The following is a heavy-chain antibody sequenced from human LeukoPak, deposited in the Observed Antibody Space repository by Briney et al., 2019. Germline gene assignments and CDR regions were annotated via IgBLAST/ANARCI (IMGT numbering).Heavy chain of an antibody. CDR1: GGSFSGYY. J-gene: IGHJ5*02. CDR3: ARLRLYCSSTSCSRWFDP. V-gene: IGHV4-34*01. Sequence: SETESLTCAVYGGSFSGYYWSWLRQPPGKGLEWIGEINHSGSTNYNPSLKSRVTISVDTSKNQFSLKLSSVTAADTAVYYCARLRLYCSSTSCSRWFDPWGQGTLVTVSS. CDR2: INHSGST. D-gene: IGHD2-2*01.